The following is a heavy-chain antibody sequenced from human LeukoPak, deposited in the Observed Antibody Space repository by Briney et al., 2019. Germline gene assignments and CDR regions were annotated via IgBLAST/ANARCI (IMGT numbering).Heavy chain of an antibody. Sequence: GSLRLSCAASGFSFSSYSMNWVRQAPGKGLEWVSSISSSSSYIYYADSVKGRFTISRDSAKNSLYLQMNSLRAEDTAVYYCARNGYCSGGSCHSSDYWGQGTLVTVSS. CDR2: ISSSSSYI. V-gene: IGHV3-21*01. J-gene: IGHJ4*02. D-gene: IGHD2-15*01. CDR3: ARNGYCSGGSCHSSDY. CDR1: GFSFSSYS.